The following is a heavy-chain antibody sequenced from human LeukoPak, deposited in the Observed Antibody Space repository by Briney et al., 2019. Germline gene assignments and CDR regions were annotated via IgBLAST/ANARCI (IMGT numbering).Heavy chain of an antibody. CDR3: ASSVYYYDSSGYYN. Sequence: LETLSLTCTVSGGSISSYYWSWIRQPPGKGLEWIGYIYYSGSTNYNPSLKSRVTISVDTSKNHFSLKLSSVTAADTAVYYCASSVYYYDSSGYYNWGQGTLVTVSS. V-gene: IGHV4-59*01. CDR2: IYYSGST. CDR1: GGSISSYY. J-gene: IGHJ4*02. D-gene: IGHD3-22*01.